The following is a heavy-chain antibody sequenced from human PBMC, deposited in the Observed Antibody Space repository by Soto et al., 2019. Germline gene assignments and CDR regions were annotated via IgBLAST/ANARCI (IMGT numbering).Heavy chain of an antibody. CDR1: GFTFSNFD. V-gene: IGHV3-13*05. CDR3: ARAYTGRLPRRADYYYAMDV. CDR2: IGAARDP. D-gene: IGHD2-2*02. J-gene: IGHJ6*02. Sequence: LRLSCATSGFTFSNFDMHWVRQVPGKGLEWVSAIGAARDPYYLGSVRGRFTISRENAKNSVYLQMNDLRAGDSAVYYCARAYTGRLPRRADYYYAMDVWGQGTTVTVSS.